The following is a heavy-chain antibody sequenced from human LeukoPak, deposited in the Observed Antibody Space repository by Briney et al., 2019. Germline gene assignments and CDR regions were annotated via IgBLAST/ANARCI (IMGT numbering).Heavy chain of an antibody. D-gene: IGHD1-1*01. Sequence: SETLSLTCAVSSSSITSDYFWGWIRQPPGKGLEWIATIYYSWGMYFNPSLKSRVTVSLDASKNQFSLKMTSLTAADTAIYYCARNVTAGFFDYWGQGIMVTVSS. J-gene: IGHJ4*02. CDR1: SSSITSDYF. V-gene: IGHV4-38-2*01. CDR2: IYYSWGM. CDR3: ARNVTAGFFDY.